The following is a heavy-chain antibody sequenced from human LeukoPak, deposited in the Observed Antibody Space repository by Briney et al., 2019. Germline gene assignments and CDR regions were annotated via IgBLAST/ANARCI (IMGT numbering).Heavy chain of an antibody. CDR2: ISWNSGSI. V-gene: IGHV3-9*03. CDR1: GFTFDDYA. D-gene: IGHD4-17*01. CDR3: AKAATVTTFGAFDI. Sequence: SLRLSCAASGFTFDDYAMHWVRHAPEKPLEGVSGISWNSGSIGYADSVKGRFTISRDNAKNSLYLQMNSLRAEDMALYYCAKAATVTTFGAFDIWGQGTMVTVSS. J-gene: IGHJ3*02.